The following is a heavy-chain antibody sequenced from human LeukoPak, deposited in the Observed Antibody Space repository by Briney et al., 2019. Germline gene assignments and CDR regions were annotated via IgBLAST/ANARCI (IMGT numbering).Heavy chain of an antibody. Sequence: GGSLRLSCAASAFALSSYAMSWVRQAPGKGLEWVAVISYDGSNKYYADSVKGRFTISRDNSKNTLYLQMSSLRAEDTAVYYCAREGRGWYFDYWGQGTLVTVSS. V-gene: IGHV3-30-3*01. D-gene: IGHD6-19*01. CDR2: ISYDGSNK. CDR3: AREGRGWYFDY. CDR1: AFALSSYA. J-gene: IGHJ4*02.